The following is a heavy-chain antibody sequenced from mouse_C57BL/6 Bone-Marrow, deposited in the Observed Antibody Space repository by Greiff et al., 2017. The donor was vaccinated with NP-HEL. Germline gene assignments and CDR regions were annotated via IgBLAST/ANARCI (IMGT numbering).Heavy chain of an antibody. Sequence: QVQLQQPGAELVKPGASVKLSCKASGYTFTSYWMQWVKQRPGQGLEWIGEIDPSDSYTNYNQKFKGKATLTVDPSSSTAYMQLSSLTSEDSAVYYCAREGIYYYGSSCWYFDVWGTGTTVTVSS. CDR2: IDPSDSYT. CDR3: AREGIYYYGSSCWYFDV. D-gene: IGHD1-1*01. J-gene: IGHJ1*03. CDR1: GYTFTSYW. V-gene: IGHV1-50*01.